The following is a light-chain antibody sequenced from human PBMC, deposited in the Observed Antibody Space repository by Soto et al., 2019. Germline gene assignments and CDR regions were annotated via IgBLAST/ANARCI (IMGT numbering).Light chain of an antibody. CDR2: LGS. Sequence: EIVMTQSPLSLPVTPGEPASISCRSSQSLLHSTGYNYLHWYLQKPGQSPQLLIYLGSDRASGAPDRFSGSGSGTDFTLTISRVEAEDVGVYYCMQALQAPFTFGPGTKVDIK. J-gene: IGKJ3*01. V-gene: IGKV2-28*01. CDR3: MQALQAPFT. CDR1: QSLLHSTGYNY.